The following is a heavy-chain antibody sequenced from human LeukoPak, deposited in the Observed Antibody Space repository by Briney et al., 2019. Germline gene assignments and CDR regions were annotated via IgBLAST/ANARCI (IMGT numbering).Heavy chain of an antibody. D-gene: IGHD1-26*01. CDR2: IIPILGIA. V-gene: IGHV1-69*02. Sequence: SVKVSCKASGGTFSSYTISWVRQAPGQGLEWMGRIIPILGIANYAQKFQGRVTITADKSTSTAYVELSSLRSEDTAVYYCARGVGATTGYYYGMDVWGQGTTVTVSS. J-gene: IGHJ6*02. CDR1: GGTFSSYT. CDR3: ARGVGATTGYYYGMDV.